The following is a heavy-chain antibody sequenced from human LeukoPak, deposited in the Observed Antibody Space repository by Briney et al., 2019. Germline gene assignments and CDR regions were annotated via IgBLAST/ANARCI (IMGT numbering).Heavy chain of an antibody. CDR3: ARGYCTNGVCYTGIPY. CDR2: INPNSGGT. CDR1: GYTFPSYH. J-gene: IGHJ4*02. V-gene: IGHV1-2*02. D-gene: IGHD2-8*01. Sequence: ASVKVSCKASGYTFPSYHINWVRQTTGQGLEWVGWINPNSGGTNYAQKFQGRVTMTRDTSISTAYMELSRLRSDDTAVYYCARGYCTNGVCYTGIPYWGQGTLVTVSS.